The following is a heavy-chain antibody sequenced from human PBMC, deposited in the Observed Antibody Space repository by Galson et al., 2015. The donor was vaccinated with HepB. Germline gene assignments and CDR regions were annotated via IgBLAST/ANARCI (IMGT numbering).Heavy chain of an antibody. CDR1: GFTFSSYA. D-gene: IGHD3-3*01. CDR2: ISGSGGST. V-gene: IGHV3-23*01. Sequence: SLRLSCAASGFTFSSYAMSWVRQAPGKGLEWVSAISGSGGSTYYADSVKGRFTISRDNSKNTLYLQMNSLRAEDTAVYYCARDHYDFWSGYYTRGYWGQGTLVTVSS. CDR3: ARDHYDFWSGYYTRGY. J-gene: IGHJ4*02.